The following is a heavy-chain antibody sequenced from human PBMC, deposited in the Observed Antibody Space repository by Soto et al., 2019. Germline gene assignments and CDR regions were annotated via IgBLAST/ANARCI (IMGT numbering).Heavy chain of an antibody. D-gene: IGHD2-15*01. CDR3: ARDHMVVAGRFDY. CDR2: IKQDGSQK. V-gene: IGHV3-7*01. J-gene: IGHJ4*02. CDR1: GFTFSSYW. Sequence: EVQLVESGGGLVQPGGSLRLSCAASGFTFSSYWMSWVRQAPGKGLEWVANIKQDGSQKYYVDSVKGRITISRDNAKNSLYLQMNSLRAEDTAVYYCARDHMVVAGRFDYWGQGTLVTVSS.